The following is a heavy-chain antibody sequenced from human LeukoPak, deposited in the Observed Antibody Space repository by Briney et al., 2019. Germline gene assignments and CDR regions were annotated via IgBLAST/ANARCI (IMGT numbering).Heavy chain of an antibody. J-gene: IGHJ1*01. D-gene: IGHD3-9*01. CDR1: GGSISSYY. CDR3: ASSPTKLRYFDWLTAEYFQH. V-gene: IGHV4-59*01. Sequence: SETLSLTCTVSGGSISSYYWSWIRQPPGKGLEWIGYIYYSGSTNYNPSLKSRVTISVDTSKNQFSLKLSSVTAADTAVYYCASSPTKLRYFDWLTAEYFQHWGXXTLVTVSS. CDR2: IYYSGST.